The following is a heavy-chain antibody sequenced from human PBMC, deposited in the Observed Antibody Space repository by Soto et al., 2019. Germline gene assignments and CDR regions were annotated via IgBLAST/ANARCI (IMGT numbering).Heavy chain of an antibody. CDR2: IIPIFGTA. D-gene: IGHD6-19*01. J-gene: IGHJ4*02. CDR3: ARDPHNSDWYEWVSMTLSIDFDY. Sequence: QVQLVQSGAEVKKPGSSVKVSCKASGGTFSSYAISWVRQAPGQGLEWMGGIIPIFGTANYAQKFQGRVTITADESTSTAYMELSSLRSEDTAVYYCARDPHNSDWYEWVSMTLSIDFDYWGQGTLVTVSS. CDR1: GGTFSSYA. V-gene: IGHV1-69*01.